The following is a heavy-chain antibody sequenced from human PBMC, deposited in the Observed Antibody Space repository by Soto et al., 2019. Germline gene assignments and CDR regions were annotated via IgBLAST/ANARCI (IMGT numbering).Heavy chain of an antibody. J-gene: IGHJ6*02. CDR2: IYPGDSDT. Sequence: ESLKISCKGSGYSFTSYWIGWVRQMPGKGLEWMGIIYPGDSDTRYSPSFQGQVTISAGKSISTAYLQWSSLKASDTAMYYCASQSSSVYYYYGMDVWGQGTTVTVSS. CDR3: ASQSSSVYYYYGMDV. D-gene: IGHD6-6*01. CDR1: GYSFTSYW. V-gene: IGHV5-51*01.